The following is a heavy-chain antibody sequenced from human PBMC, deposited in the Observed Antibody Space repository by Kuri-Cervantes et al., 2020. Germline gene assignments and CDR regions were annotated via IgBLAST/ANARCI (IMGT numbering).Heavy chain of an antibody. V-gene: IGHV1-24*01. D-gene: IGHD6-13*01. CDR1: GYTLTELS. J-gene: IGHJ4*02. CDR3: ARDAPGYSSSWYIPNFDY. Sequence: ASVKVSCKVSGYTLTELSMHWVRQAPGKGLEWMGGFDPEDGETIYAQKFQGRVTMTADTSTSTAYMELRSLRSDDTAVYYCARDAPGYSSSWYIPNFDYWGQGTLVTVSS. CDR2: FDPEDGET.